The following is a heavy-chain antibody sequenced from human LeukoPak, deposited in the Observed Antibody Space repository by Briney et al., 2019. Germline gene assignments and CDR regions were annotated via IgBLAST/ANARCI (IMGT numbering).Heavy chain of an antibody. D-gene: IGHD5-24*01. J-gene: IGHJ4*02. V-gene: IGHV3-7*04. CDR1: GFTFSSYW. CDR3: TRVGYIDEGIDY. Sequence: GGSLRLSCAASGFTFSSYWMSWVRQAPGKGLEWVANIKQDGSEKSYVDSVKGRFTISRDNAKNSLYLQMNSLRAEDTAIYYCTRVGYIDEGIDYWGQGTLVTVSS. CDR2: IKQDGSEK.